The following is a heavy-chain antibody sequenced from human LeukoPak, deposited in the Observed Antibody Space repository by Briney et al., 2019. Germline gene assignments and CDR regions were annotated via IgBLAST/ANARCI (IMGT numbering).Heavy chain of an antibody. Sequence: ASVKVSCKAAGYTFTGHYMHWVRQAPGQGLEWMGWINPNSGGTNYAQKFQGRVTLTRDTSISTAYMELSRLRSDDTAVYYCARVNIKWLAYDYWGQGTLVTVSS. CDR1: GYTFTGHY. CDR2: INPNSGGT. CDR3: ARVNIKWLAYDY. J-gene: IGHJ4*02. V-gene: IGHV1-2*02. D-gene: IGHD6-19*01.